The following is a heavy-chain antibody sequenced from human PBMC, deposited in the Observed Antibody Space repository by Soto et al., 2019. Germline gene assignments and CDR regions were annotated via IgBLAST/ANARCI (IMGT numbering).Heavy chain of an antibody. J-gene: IGHJ5*02. V-gene: IGHV3-30*18. CDR3: AKLGGDTAMETFDP. Sequence: GGSLRLSCAASGFTFSSYGMHWVRQAPGKGLEWVAVISYDGSNKYYADSVKGRFTISRDNSKNTLYLQMNSLRAEDTAVYYCAKLGGDTAMETFDPWGQGTLVTVSS. CDR1: GFTFSSYG. CDR2: ISYDGSNK. D-gene: IGHD5-18*01.